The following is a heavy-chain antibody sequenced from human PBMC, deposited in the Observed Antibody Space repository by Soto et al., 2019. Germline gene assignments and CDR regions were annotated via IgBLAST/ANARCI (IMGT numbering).Heavy chain of an antibody. CDR2: INPNSGGT. D-gene: IGHD3-10*01. J-gene: IGHJ4*02. V-gene: IGHV1-2*02. CDR1: GYTFTSYG. Sequence: ASVKVSCKASGYTFTSYGISWARQAPGQGLEWMGWINPNSGGTNYAQKFQGRVTMTRDTSISTAYMELSRLRSDDTAVYYCARALMTMVRGVIKHFDYWGQGTLVTLSS. CDR3: ARALMTMVRGVIKHFDY.